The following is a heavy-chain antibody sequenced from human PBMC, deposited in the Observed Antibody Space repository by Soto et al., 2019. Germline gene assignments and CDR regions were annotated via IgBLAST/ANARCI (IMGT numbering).Heavy chain of an antibody. V-gene: IGHV3-30*18. J-gene: IGHJ4*02. CDR1: GFTLSSYG. D-gene: IGHD1-26*01. Sequence: QVQLVESGGGVVQPGRSLRLSCVASGFTLSSYGMHWVRQAPGKGLEWVAIISYDGSNTYYADSVKGRFTISRDNSKNMLYLKMNSLRAEDTSVYYCAKEGGLSGSYYISSSYYFDYWGQGTLVTVSS. CDR2: ISYDGSNT. CDR3: AKEGGLSGSYYISSSYYFDY.